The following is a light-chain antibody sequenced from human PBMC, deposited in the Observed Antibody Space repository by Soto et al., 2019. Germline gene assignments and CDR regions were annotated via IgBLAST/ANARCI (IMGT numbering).Light chain of an antibody. J-gene: IGKJ1*01. Sequence: EIVLTQPPRTLSWSPGETATRYCSASQSVSSNLAWYQQTPGQAPRLLIYGASTRATGIPARFSGSGSGTEFTLTISSLQSEDFAVYYCQQYNNWPPWTFGQGTKVDIK. CDR3: QQYNNWPPWT. V-gene: IGKV3-15*01. CDR1: QSVSSN. CDR2: GAS.